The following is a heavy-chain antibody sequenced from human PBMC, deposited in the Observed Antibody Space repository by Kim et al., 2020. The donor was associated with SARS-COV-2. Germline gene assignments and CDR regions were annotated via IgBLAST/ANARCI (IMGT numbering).Heavy chain of an antibody. V-gene: IGHV5-51*01. CDR2: IYPGDSDT. CDR1: GYSFTSYW. Sequence: GESLKISCKGSGYSFTSYWIGWVRQMPGKGLEWMGIIYPGDSDTRYSPSFQGQVTISADKSISTAYLQWSSLKASDTAMYYCARRGVVVPAGPLYYGMDVWGQGTTVTVSS. D-gene: IGHD2-2*01. CDR3: ARRGVVVPAGPLYYGMDV. J-gene: IGHJ6*02.